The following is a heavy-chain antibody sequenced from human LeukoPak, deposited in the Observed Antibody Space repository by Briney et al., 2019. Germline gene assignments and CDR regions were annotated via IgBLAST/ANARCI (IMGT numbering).Heavy chain of an antibody. CDR1: GFTFSNYA. V-gene: IGHV3-30-3*01. J-gene: IGHJ4*02. D-gene: IGHD3-10*01. CDR2: ISDDGSRQ. Sequence: GGSLRLSCAATGFTFSNYAIHCGRQAPGKGLEWVAFISDDGSRQHYADSVKGRFTISRDNSENTLNLQMNSLRAEDTAVYYCVKDRTGTYTLDYWGQGTLVTVSS. CDR3: VKDRTGTYTLDY.